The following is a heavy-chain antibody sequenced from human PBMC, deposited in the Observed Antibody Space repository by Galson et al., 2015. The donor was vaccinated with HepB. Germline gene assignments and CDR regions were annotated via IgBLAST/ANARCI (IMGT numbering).Heavy chain of an antibody. CDR3: AAAPKYCSGGSCYWDWPNFSFDY. Sequence: SVKVSCKVSGSTLTELSMHWVRQAPGKGLEWMGGFDPEDGETIYAQKFQGRVTMTEDTSTDTAYMELSSLRSEDTAVYYCAAAPKYCSGGSCYWDWPNFSFDYWGQGTLVTVSS. CDR2: FDPEDGET. CDR1: GSTLTELS. J-gene: IGHJ4*02. D-gene: IGHD2-15*01. V-gene: IGHV1-24*01.